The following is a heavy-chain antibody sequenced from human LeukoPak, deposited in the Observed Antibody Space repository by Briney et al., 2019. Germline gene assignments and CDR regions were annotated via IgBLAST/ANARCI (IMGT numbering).Heavy chain of an antibody. J-gene: IGHJ3*02. Sequence: GGSLRLSCAASGFTFSSHNMNWVRQAPGKGLEWISFINFKSEDIRYADSVEGRFIISRDNARKSLYLHMNSLRAEDTAVYYCARDKASASDMWGQGTMVTVAS. CDR3: ARDKASASDM. CDR1: GFTFSSHN. CDR2: INFKSEDI. V-gene: IGHV3-48*01.